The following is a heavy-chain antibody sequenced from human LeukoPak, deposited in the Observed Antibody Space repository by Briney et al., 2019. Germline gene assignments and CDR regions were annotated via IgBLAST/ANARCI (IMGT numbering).Heavy chain of an antibody. V-gene: IGHV4-30-4*08. D-gene: IGHD2-2*01. CDR2: IYYSGST. CDR3: ARSFTIPAATPHFDY. J-gene: IGHJ4*02. Sequence: SETLSLTCTVSGGSISSGDYYWSWIRQPPGKGLEWIGYIYYSGSTYCNPSLKSRVTISVDTSKNQFSLKLSSVTAADTAVYYCARSFTIPAATPHFDYWGQGTLVTVSS. CDR1: GGSISSGDYY.